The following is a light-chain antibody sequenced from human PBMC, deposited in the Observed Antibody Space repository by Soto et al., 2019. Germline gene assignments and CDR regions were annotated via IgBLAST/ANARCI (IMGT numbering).Light chain of an antibody. CDR1: QSVSSN. CDR2: GTF. CDR3: QQYSKWPSWT. Sequence: EIVMTQSPATLSVSPGERATLSCRASQSVSSNLAWYQQKPGQAPRLLIYGTFTRPTGIPARFSGSGSGTEFTLTISSLQSEDFAVYYCQQYSKWPSWTFGQGTKVEIK. V-gene: IGKV3-15*01. J-gene: IGKJ1*01.